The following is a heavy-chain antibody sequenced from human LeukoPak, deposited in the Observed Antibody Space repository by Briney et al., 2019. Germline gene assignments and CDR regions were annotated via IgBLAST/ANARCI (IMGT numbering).Heavy chain of an antibody. CDR1: GGSILTTNW. Sequence: SETLSLTCAVSGGSILTTNWWSWVRQPPGKGLEWIGEVHLSGASNYNPSLKSRVGMSIDNSKNQLSLKLTSVTAADTAIYYCARESGAFCPFGFWGQGTLVTVSS. V-gene: IGHV4-4*02. J-gene: IGHJ4*02. CDR2: VHLSGAS. CDR3: ARESGAFCPFGF. D-gene: IGHD1-26*01.